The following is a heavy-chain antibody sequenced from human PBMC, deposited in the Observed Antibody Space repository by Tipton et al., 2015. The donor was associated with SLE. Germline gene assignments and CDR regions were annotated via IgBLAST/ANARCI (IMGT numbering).Heavy chain of an antibody. CDR3: AKTPGEWNYYYMDV. CDR1: GYTFTSYG. V-gene: IGHV1-18*04. CDR2: ISAYNGNT. Sequence: QLVQSGAEVKKPGASVKVSCKAFGYTFTSYGLIWVRQAPGQGLEWMGWISAYNGNTNYAQKLQGRVTMTTDTSTSTAYMELRSLRSDDTAVYYCAKTPGEWNYYYMDVWGKGTTVTVSS. D-gene: IGHD3-10*01. J-gene: IGHJ6*03.